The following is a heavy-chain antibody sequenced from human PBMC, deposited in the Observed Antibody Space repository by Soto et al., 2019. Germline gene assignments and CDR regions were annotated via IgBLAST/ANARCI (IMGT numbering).Heavy chain of an antibody. D-gene: IGHD1-26*01. V-gene: IGHV4-4*02. CDR1: GGSISSSNW. CDR3: ARVSGSYYYGMDV. J-gene: IGHJ6*02. CDR2: IYHSGST. Sequence: QVQLQESGPGLVKPSGTLSLTCAVSGGSISSSNWWSWVRQPPGKGLEWIVEIYHSGSTNYTPSLKSRVTIAVDKSKNQFSLKLSSVTAADTAVYYCARVSGSYYYGMDVWGQGTTVTVSS.